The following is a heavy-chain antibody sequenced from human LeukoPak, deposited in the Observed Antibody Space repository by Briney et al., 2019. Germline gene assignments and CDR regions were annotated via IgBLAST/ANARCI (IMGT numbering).Heavy chain of an antibody. CDR2: IHDNGDS. CDR3: AGAPSGCGGTCPSDH. J-gene: IGHJ4*02. V-gene: IGHV4-4*07. CDR1: GGSISGYF. Sequence: SETLSLTCTVSGGSISGYFWSWIRQPARKGLEWIGRIHDNGDSNHNPSLKSRFTMALDTSGNQVSLKLTSVTAADTAVYYCAGAPSGCGGTCPSDHWGPGTLVTVSS. D-gene: IGHD2-15*01.